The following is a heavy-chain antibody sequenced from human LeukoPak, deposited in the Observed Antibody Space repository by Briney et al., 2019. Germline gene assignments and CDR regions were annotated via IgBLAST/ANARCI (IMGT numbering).Heavy chain of an antibody. V-gene: IGHV1-8*01. Sequence: ASVKVSCKASRYTFSSYDINWVRQATGQGLEWMGWMNRNSGNTDYAQKFQGRVTMTTDTFTSTAYMELRSLRRDDTAVYYCARERGDYGDYGINWFDPWGQGTLVTVSS. CDR1: RYTFSSYD. D-gene: IGHD4-17*01. CDR2: MNRNSGNT. CDR3: ARERGDYGDYGINWFDP. J-gene: IGHJ5*02.